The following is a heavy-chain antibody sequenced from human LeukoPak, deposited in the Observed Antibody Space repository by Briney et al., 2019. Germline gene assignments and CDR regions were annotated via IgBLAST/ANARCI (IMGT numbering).Heavy chain of an antibody. CDR1: GGTFSSYA. Sequence: SVNVSCKASGGTFSSYAISWVRQAPGQGLEWMGGIIPIFGTANYAQKFQGRVTITADESTSTAYMELSSLRSEDTAVYYCARDAGYGDYVWGYYFDYWGQGTLVTVSS. CDR2: IIPIFGTA. J-gene: IGHJ4*02. D-gene: IGHD4-17*01. CDR3: ARDAGYGDYVWGYYFDY. V-gene: IGHV1-69*01.